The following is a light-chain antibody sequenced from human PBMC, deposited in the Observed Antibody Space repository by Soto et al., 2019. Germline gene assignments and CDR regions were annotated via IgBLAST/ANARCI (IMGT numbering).Light chain of an antibody. V-gene: IGKV1-9*01. CDR1: QGISSY. Sequence: DIQLTQSPSFLSASVGDRVTITCRASQGISSYLAWYQQKPGKAPKLLIYAASTLQSGVPSRFSGSGSGTEFQLPNSSLQPGDFARAYCQHSNSYHPFGPGTKVDIK. CDR2: AAS. CDR3: QHSNSYHP. J-gene: IGKJ3*01.